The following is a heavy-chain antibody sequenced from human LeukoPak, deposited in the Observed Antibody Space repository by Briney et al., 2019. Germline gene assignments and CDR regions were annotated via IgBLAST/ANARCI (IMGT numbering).Heavy chain of an antibody. CDR2: INPSGGST. Sequence: GASVKVSCKASGYTFSNYYMHWVRQAPGQGLEWMGIINPSGGSTSYAQKFQGRVTMTRDTSTSTVYMELSSLRSEDTAVYYCTRGTWYSINWHYFDYWGQGTLVTVSS. J-gene: IGHJ4*02. CDR1: GYTFSNYY. D-gene: IGHD6-13*01. CDR3: TRGTWYSINWHYFDY. V-gene: IGHV1-46*01.